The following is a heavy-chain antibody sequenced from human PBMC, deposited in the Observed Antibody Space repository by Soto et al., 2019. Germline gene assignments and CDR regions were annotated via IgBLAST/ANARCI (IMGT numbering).Heavy chain of an antibody. D-gene: IGHD3-10*01. J-gene: IGHJ6*03. CDR3: ASAGGWFGELVSYCMDV. CDR2: MNPNSGNT. CDR1: GYTFTSYD. Sequence: QVQLVQSGAEVKKPGASVKVSCKASGYTFTSYDINWVRQATGQGLEWMGWMNPNSGNTGYAQKFQGRVPMTRNTSISTAYMELSSLRSEDTAVYSCASAGGWFGELVSYCMDVWGKGTTVTVSS. V-gene: IGHV1-8*01.